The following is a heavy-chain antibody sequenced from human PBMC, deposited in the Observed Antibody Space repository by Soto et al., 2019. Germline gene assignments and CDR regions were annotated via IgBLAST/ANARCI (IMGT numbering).Heavy chain of an antibody. CDR1: GYSFTTYW. V-gene: IGHV5-51*01. J-gene: IGHJ4*02. Sequence: GESLKISCKASGYSFTTYWIGWVRQVPGKGLEWMGIIYPGDSDVRYSPSFQGQVTISADKSISTAYLQWRSLKASDTAIYYCARCPLTGSYYSGFHNWGQGTLVTVSS. CDR2: IYPGDSDV. D-gene: IGHD3-22*01. CDR3: ARCPLTGSYYSGFHN.